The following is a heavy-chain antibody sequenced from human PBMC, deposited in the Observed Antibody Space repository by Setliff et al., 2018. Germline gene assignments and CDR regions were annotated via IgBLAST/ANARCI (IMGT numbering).Heavy chain of an antibody. D-gene: IGHD6-19*01. CDR2: IYYSGST. CDR1: GGSMSSSGYY. Sequence: PSETLSLTCTVFGGSMSSSGYYWAWIRQPPGKGLEWIGSIYYSGSTYYNPSLKSRVTISVDTSKNQFSLKLSSVTAADTAVYYCARASSGWYSAYYYYMDVWGKGTTVTVSS. V-gene: IGHV4-39*01. J-gene: IGHJ6*03. CDR3: ARASSGWYSAYYYYMDV.